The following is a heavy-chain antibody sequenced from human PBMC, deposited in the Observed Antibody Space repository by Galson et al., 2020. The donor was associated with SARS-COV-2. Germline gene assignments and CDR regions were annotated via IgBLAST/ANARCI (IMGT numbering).Heavy chain of an antibody. V-gene: IGHV1-24*01. D-gene: IGHD1-1*01. J-gene: IGHJ5*02. CDR1: GYTLTELS. CDR3: ATKTALQTPTGWFDP. CDR2: FNPNNGET. Sequence: ASVKVSCKVSGYTLTELSMHWVRQAPGKGLEWMGGFNPNNGETIYAQKFQGRVTMTKDTSTDTAYMELSSLRSEDTAVYYCATKTALQTPTGWFDPWGQGTLVTVSS.